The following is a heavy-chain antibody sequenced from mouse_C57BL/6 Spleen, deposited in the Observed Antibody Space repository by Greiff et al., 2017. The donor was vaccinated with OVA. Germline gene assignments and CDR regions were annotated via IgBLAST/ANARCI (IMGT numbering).Heavy chain of an antibody. CDR2: IYPGSGST. J-gene: IGHJ2*01. Sequence: VQLQQPGAELVKPGASVKMSCKASGYTFTSYWITWVKQRPGQGLEWIGDIYPGSGSTNYNEKFKSKATLTLDTSSSTAYMQLSSLTSEDSAVSDCARGDALAYWGQGTTLTVSS. CDR1: GYTFTSYW. D-gene: IGHD3-3*01. V-gene: IGHV1-55*01. CDR3: ARGDALAY.